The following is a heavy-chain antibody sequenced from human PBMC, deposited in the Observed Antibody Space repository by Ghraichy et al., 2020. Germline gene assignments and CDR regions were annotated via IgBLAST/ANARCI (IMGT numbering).Heavy chain of an antibody. CDR2: ISSNGDTI. CDR3: TNAFDV. D-gene: IGHD2-8*01. Sequence: GSLRLSCAASAFSFTDYYMSWIRQAPGKGLEWVSYISSNGDTIYYADSVKGRFTVSRDNAKKSLFLQMNSLRAEDTAMYYCTNAFDVWGQGQWSPSLQ. V-gene: IGHV3-11*01. CDR1: AFSFTDYY. J-gene: IGHJ3*01.